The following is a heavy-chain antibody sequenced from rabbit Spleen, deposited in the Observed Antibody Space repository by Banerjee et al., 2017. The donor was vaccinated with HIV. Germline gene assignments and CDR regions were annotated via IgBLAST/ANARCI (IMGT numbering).Heavy chain of an antibody. Sequence: QEQVVESGGGLVKPGASLTLTCTASGFSFSSSHWICWVRQAPGKGLEWVVCIDAGSSGFTYFASWAKGRFTISKTASTTVTLQMTSLTAADTATYFCARDSSSSFSSYGMDLWGPGTLVTVS. D-gene: IGHD1-1*01. CDR3: ARDSSSSFSSYGMDL. CDR2: IDAGSSGFT. V-gene: IGHV1S45*01. J-gene: IGHJ6*01. CDR1: GFSFSSSHW.